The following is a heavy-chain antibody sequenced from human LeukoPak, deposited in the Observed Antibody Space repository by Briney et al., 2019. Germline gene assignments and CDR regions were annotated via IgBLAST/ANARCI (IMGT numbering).Heavy chain of an antibody. CDR1: GGSISSGGYY. Sequence: SETLSLTCTVSGGSISSGGYYWSWIRQHPGKGLEWIGHIYYSGSTYYNPSLKSRVTISVDMSKNQFSLKLSSVTAADTAVYYCARGVFTTVATSSFDYWGQGTLVTVSS. CDR2: IYYSGST. CDR3: ARGVFTTVATSSFDY. J-gene: IGHJ4*02. D-gene: IGHD4-17*01. V-gene: IGHV4-31*03.